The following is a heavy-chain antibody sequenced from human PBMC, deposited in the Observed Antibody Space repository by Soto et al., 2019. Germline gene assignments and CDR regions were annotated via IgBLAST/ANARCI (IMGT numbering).Heavy chain of an antibody. CDR2: ISHSGST. V-gene: IGHV4-34*01. CDR3: ARTPGYSSGWFFDTSSYSDY. D-gene: IGHD6-19*01. J-gene: IGHJ4*02. CDR1: GGSFSGYY. Sequence: PSETLSLTCDVYGGSFSGYYWSWIRQPPGKGLEWIGEISHSGSTKYNPSLRSRVSISVDTSKNQFSLKLNSVTAADTAVFYCARTPGYSSGWFFDTSSYSDYWGQGTLVTVSS.